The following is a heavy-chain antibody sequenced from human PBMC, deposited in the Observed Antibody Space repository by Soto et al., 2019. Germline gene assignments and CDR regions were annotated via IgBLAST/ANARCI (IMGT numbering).Heavy chain of an antibody. CDR3: PTANWRHRYFDP. J-gene: IGHJ5*02. Sequence: SETLSLTCAVYGGSFSGYYWSWLRQPPGKGLEWIGEINHSGSPNYNPSLKSRVTITVDTSRNHLSLKMTSVTAADTAVYYCPTANWRHRYFDPWGQGTLVAVSS. CDR2: INHSGSP. V-gene: IGHV4-34*01. CDR1: GGSFSGYY. D-gene: IGHD1-1*01.